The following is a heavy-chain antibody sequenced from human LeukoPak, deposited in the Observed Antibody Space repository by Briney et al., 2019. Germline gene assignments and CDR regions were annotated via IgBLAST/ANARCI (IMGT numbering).Heavy chain of an antibody. CDR1: GFNLSSYG. J-gene: IGHJ4*02. Sequence: PGGSLRLSCAASGFNLSSYGMHWVRQAPGKGLEWVGRIKSKTDGGTTDYAAPVKGRFTISRDDSKNTLYLQMNSLKTEDTAVYYCTTGITMVRGVIHLIDYWGQGTLVTVSS. D-gene: IGHD3-10*01. CDR3: TTGITMVRGVIHLIDY. V-gene: IGHV3-15*01. CDR2: IKSKTDGGTT.